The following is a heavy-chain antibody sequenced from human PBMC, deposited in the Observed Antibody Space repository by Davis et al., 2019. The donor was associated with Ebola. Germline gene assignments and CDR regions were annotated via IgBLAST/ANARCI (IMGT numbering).Heavy chain of an antibody. D-gene: IGHD3-10*01. CDR2: INHSGST. V-gene: IGHV4-34*01. CDR1: GVSFSGYY. Sequence: SETLSLTCAVYGVSFSGYYWTWIRQPPGKGLEWIGEINHSGSTNYNPSLKSRLIISIDTSKNQFSLKLSSVTAADTAVYYCARESYASGTYYTGYYYYGMDVWGRGTTVTVSS. CDR3: ARESYASGTYYTGYYYYGMDV. J-gene: IGHJ6*02.